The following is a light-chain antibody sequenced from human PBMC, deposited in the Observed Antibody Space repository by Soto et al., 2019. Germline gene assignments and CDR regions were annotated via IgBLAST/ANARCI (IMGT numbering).Light chain of an antibody. CDR3: QQYGSSPQT. CDR2: GAS. V-gene: IGKV3-20*01. J-gene: IGKJ4*01. Sequence: EIVLTQSPGTLSLSPGERATLSCRASQSVSSSFLAWYQQKPGQAPRLLIYGASTRATGIPDRFSGSGSGTDFTLTISRLEPEDFAMYYCQQYGSSPQTFGGGTRWIS. CDR1: QSVSSSF.